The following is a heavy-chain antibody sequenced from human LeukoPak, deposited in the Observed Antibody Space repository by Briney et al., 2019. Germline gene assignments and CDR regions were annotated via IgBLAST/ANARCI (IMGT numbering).Heavy chain of an antibody. CDR2: VYPGDSDT. CDR3: ARRGFCSGGSGFSAPFGL. D-gene: IGHD2-15*01. V-gene: IGHV5-51*01. J-gene: IGHJ4*01. Sequence: GESLKITCEGSGDSFTSYWITWVRQMPGKGLEWMGIVYPGDSDTRYSPSFQGQVSISADKSINTAYLQWGSLKASDTAMYYCARRGFCSGGSGFSAPFGLWGHGTLLTVSS. CDR1: GDSFTSYW.